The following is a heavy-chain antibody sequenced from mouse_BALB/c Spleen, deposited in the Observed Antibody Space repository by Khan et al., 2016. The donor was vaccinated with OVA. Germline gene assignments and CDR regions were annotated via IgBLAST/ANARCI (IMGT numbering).Heavy chain of an antibody. V-gene: IGHV1-77*01. J-gene: IGHJ3*01. CDR1: GYTFTDYY. D-gene: IGHD2-2*01. CDR3: ARSGIGSFAS. Sequence: QLRGSGAELARPGASGKLSCKASGYTFTDYYINWVKQRTGQGLEWIGEIYPGSGNTYYNEKFKDKATLTADKSSSTAFMQLNSLTSEDSSGYSCARSGIGSFASWGQGTLVTVSA. CDR2: IYPGSGNT.